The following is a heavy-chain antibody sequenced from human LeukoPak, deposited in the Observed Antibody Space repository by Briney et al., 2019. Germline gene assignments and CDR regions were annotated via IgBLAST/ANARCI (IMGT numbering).Heavy chain of an antibody. Sequence: GGSLRLSCAASGFTFSSYGMHWVRQAPGKGLEWVAFIRYDGSNKYYADSVKGRFTISRDNSKNTPYLQMNSLRAEDTAVYYCAKAARGNWNDDYFDYWGQGTLVTVSS. J-gene: IGHJ4*02. CDR1: GFTFSSYG. V-gene: IGHV3-30*02. CDR2: IRYDGSNK. D-gene: IGHD1-1*01. CDR3: AKAARGNWNDDYFDY.